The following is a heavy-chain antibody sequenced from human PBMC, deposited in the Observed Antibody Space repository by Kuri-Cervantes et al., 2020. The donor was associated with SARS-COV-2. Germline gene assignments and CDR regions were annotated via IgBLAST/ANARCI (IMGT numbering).Heavy chain of an antibody. V-gene: IGHV3-30-3*01. Sequence: GESLKISCAASGFTFSSYAMHWVRQAPGKGLEWVAVISYDGSNKYYAGSVEGRFTISRDNSKNTLYLQMNSLRAEDTAVYYCARDITMVRGAYFDYWGQGTLVTVSS. CDR1: GFTFSSYA. J-gene: IGHJ4*02. CDR2: ISYDGSNK. D-gene: IGHD3-10*01. CDR3: ARDITMVRGAYFDY.